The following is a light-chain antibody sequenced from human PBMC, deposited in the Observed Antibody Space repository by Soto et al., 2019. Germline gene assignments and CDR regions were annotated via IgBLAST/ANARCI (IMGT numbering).Light chain of an antibody. V-gene: IGLV4-69*01. CDR3: QTWDTGIVL. CDR2: VNSDGSH. Sequence: QLVLTQSPSASASLGASVKLTCTLSSGHSNYAIAWHQQLPEKGPRYLMKVNSDGSHSKGDGIPDRFSGSSSGAERYRTISSLQSEDEADYYCQTWDTGIVLFGGGTTLTVL. CDR1: SGHSNYA. J-gene: IGLJ2*01.